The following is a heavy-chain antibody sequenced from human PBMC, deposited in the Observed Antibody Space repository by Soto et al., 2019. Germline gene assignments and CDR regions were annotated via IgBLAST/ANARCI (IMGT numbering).Heavy chain of an antibody. Sequence: PSETLSLTCAVYGGSFSGYYWSWIRQPPGKGLEWIGEINHSGSTNYNPSLKSRVTISVDTSKNQFSLKLSSVTAADTAVYYCARGILRFRYWGQGTLVTVSS. D-gene: IGHD3-10*01. CDR2: INHSGST. CDR1: GGSFSGYY. V-gene: IGHV4-34*01. CDR3: ARGILRFRY. J-gene: IGHJ4*02.